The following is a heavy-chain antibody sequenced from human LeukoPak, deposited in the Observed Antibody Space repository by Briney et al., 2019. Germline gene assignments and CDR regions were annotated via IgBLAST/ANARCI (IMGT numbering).Heavy chain of an antibody. CDR3: ARGRGGNSGDD. J-gene: IGHJ4*02. Sequence: SETLSLTCTVSGVSISSSSYYWGWIRQPPGKGLEWIGSVYYSGSTYYNPSLKSRVTISVDTSNNQFSLKLNSVTAADTAVYYCARGRGGNSGDDWGQGTLVTVSS. V-gene: IGHV4-39*07. D-gene: IGHD4-23*01. CDR2: VYYSGST. CDR1: GVSISSSSYY.